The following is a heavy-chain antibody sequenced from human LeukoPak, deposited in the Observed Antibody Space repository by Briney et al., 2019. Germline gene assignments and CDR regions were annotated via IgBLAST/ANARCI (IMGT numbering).Heavy chain of an antibody. CDR3: ARDLGCSSTSCYVDYYYYGMDV. D-gene: IGHD2-2*01. CDR1: GFTFSSYA. CDR2: ISYDGSNK. V-gene: IGHV3-30-3*01. J-gene: IGHJ6*02. Sequence: TGGSLRLSCAASGFTFSSYAMHWVRQAPGKGLEWVAVISYDGSNKYYADSVKGRFTISRDNSKNTLYLQMNCLRAEDTAVYYCARDLGCSSTSCYVDYYYYGMDVWGQGTTVTVSS.